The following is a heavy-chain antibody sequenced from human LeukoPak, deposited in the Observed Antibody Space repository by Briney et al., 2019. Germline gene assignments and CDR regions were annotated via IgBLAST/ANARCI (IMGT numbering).Heavy chain of an antibody. J-gene: IGHJ4*02. D-gene: IGHD3-22*01. CDR3: ARHKYYYDSSGYVY. V-gene: IGHV4-34*01. CDR1: GGSFSGYY. CDR2: INHSGST. Sequence: PSETLSLTCAVYGGSFSGYYWSWIRQPPGKGLEWIGEINHSGSTNYNPSLKSRVTISVDTSKNQFSLKLSSVTAADTAVYYCARHKYYYDSSGYVYWGQGTLVTVSS.